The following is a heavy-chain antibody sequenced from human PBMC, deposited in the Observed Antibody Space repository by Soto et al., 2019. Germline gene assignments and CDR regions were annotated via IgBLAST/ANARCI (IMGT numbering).Heavy chain of an antibody. V-gene: IGHV3-48*02. Sequence: EVQLVESGGGLVQPGGSLRLSCAASGFTFSSYSMNWVRQAPGKGVEWVSYISSSSSTIYYADSVKGRFTISRDNAKNSLYLPMLSLRDDDTDVYFCEREVVIRNWFDPWGQGTLVSVSS. CDR3: EREVVIRNWFDP. J-gene: IGHJ5*02. CDR2: ISSSSSTI. D-gene: IGHD3-16*02. CDR1: GFTFSSYS.